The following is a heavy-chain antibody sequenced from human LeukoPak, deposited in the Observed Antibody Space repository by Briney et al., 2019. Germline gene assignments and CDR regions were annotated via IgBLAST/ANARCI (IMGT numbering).Heavy chain of an antibody. Sequence: SETLSLTCTVSGGSISSSSYYWGWIRQPPGKGLEWIGSIYYSGSTYYNPSLKSRVTISVDTSKNQFSLKLSSVTAADTAVYYCVYDSSGSDAFDIWGQGTMVTVSS. D-gene: IGHD3-22*01. CDR1: GGSISSSSYY. CDR3: VYDSSGSDAFDI. V-gene: IGHV4-39*07. J-gene: IGHJ3*02. CDR2: IYYSGST.